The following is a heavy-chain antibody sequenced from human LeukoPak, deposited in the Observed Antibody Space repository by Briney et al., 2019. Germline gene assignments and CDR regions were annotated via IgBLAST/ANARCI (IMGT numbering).Heavy chain of an antibody. CDR2: IYSGGST. D-gene: IGHD1/OR15-1a*01. V-gene: IGHV3-53*01. CDR3: ARDSLVGTPGYFDY. J-gene: IGHJ4*02. CDR1: GSTVSSNY. Sequence: GGSLRLSCAASGSTVSSNYMSWVRQAPGKGLEWLSVIYSGGSTYYADSVKGRFTISRDNSKNTLYLQMNSLRAEDTAVYYCARDSLVGTPGYFDYWGQGTLVTVSS.